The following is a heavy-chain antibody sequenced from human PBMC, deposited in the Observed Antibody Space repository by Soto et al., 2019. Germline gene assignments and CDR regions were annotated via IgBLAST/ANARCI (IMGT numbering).Heavy chain of an antibody. D-gene: IGHD6-25*01. Sequence: QVHLVQSGAEVKSPGSAVKVSCKVSGAGDTFSNYGHNWMRQAPGQGLEWMGGTIPAFGTANYAQKFQGRGTITADTSTTTAYMELSSLRSDVTAVYYCWRPDKTALPPLDSWGQGTLVSVSS. J-gene: IGHJ4*02. CDR1: GAGDTFSNYG. CDR2: TIPAFGTA. CDR3: WRPDKTALPPLDS. V-gene: IGHV1-69*06.